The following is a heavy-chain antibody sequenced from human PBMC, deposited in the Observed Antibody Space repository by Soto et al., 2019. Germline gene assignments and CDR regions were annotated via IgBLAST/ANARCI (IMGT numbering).Heavy chain of an antibody. Sequence: SETLSLTCTVSGGSISSYYWSWIRQPPGKGLEWIGYIYYSGSTNYNPSLKSRVTVSVDTSKNQFSLKLSSVTAADTAVYYCARRTNEYSSSSWFDPWGQGTLVTVSS. D-gene: IGHD6-6*01. CDR1: GGSISSYY. J-gene: IGHJ5*02. V-gene: IGHV4-59*01. CDR3: ARRTNEYSSSSWFDP. CDR2: IYYSGST.